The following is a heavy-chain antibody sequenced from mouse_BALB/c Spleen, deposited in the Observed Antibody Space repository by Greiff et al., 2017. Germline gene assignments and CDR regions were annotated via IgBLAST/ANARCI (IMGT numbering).Heavy chain of an antibody. CDR2: IDPNSGGT. V-gene: IGHV1-62-3*01. D-gene: IGHD2-1*01. J-gene: IGHJ1*01. CDR3: TREREYGNYPWYFDV. Sequence: QVQLQQPGAELVKPGASVKLSCKASGYTFTSYWMHWVQQRPGRGLEWIGRIDPNSGGTKYNEKFKSKATLTVDKPSSTAYMQLSSLTSEDSAVYYCTREREYGNYPWYFDVWGAGTTVTVSS. CDR1: GYTFTSYW.